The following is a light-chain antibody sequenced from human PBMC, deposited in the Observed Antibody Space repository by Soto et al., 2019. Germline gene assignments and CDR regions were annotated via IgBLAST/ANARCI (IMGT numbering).Light chain of an antibody. V-gene: IGLV2-11*01. CDR3: CSFAGNYIYV. CDR1: SSDVGGYKY. Sequence: QSVLTQPASVSGSPGQSITISCTGTSSDVGGYKYVSWYQQHPGKAPKLMIYDVSKRPSGVPDRFSGSKSGNTASLTISGLQSEDEADYYCCSFAGNYIYVFGTGTKVTVL. CDR2: DVS. J-gene: IGLJ1*01.